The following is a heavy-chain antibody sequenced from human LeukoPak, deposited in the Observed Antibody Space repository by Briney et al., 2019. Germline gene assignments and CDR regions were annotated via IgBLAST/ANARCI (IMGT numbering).Heavy chain of an antibody. CDR1: GFTFSDYY. Sequence: PGGSLRLSCAASGFTFSDYYMSWIRQAPGKGLEWVSYISSGSTIYYADSVKGRFTISRDNSKNTLYLQMNSLRAEDTAVYYCARGNLAAPLDYWGQGTLVTVSS. J-gene: IGHJ4*02. D-gene: IGHD6-6*01. CDR3: ARGNLAAPLDY. CDR2: ISSGSTI. V-gene: IGHV3-69-1*01.